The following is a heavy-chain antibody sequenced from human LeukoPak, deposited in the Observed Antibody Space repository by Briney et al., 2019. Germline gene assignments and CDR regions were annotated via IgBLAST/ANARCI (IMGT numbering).Heavy chain of an antibody. Sequence: GASLRFSCAASGFTFSSYAMSWVRQAPGKGLEWVSAISGSGGSTYYADSVKGRFTISRDNSKNTLYLQMNSLRAEDTAVYYCAKDRDYDSSGYPNWGQGTLVTVSS. CDR2: ISGSGGST. V-gene: IGHV3-23*01. CDR3: AKDRDYDSSGYPN. CDR1: GFTFSSYA. J-gene: IGHJ4*02. D-gene: IGHD3-22*01.